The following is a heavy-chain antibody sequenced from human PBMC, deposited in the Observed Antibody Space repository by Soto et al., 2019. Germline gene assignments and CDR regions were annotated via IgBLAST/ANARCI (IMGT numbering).Heavy chain of an antibody. CDR1: GGSISSGGYY. D-gene: IGHD3-3*01. CDR3: ARYDHETFDY. V-gene: IGHV4-61*08. J-gene: IGHJ4*02. Sequence: SETLSLTCTVSGGSISSGGYYWSWIRQHPGKGLEWIGYIYYSGSTNYNPSLKSRVTISVDTSKNQFSLKLSSVTAADTAVYYCARYDHETFDYWGQGTLVTVSS. CDR2: IYYSGST.